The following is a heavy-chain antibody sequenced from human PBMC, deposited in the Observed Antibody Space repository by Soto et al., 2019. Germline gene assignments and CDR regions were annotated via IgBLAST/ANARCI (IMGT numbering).Heavy chain of an antibody. CDR2: IYYSGST. CDR1: GGSISSGDYY. D-gene: IGHD6-13*01. Sequence: SETLSLTCTVSGGSISSGDYYWSWIRQPPGKGLEWIGYIYYSGSTNYNPSLKSRVTISVDTSKNQFSLKLSSVTAADTAVYYCARNPVAAAGGMDVWGQGTTVTVSS. J-gene: IGHJ6*02. CDR3: ARNPVAAAGGMDV. V-gene: IGHV4-61*08.